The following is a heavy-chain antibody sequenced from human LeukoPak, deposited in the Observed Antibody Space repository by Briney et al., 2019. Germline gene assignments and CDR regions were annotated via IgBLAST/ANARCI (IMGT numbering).Heavy chain of an antibody. CDR2: ISSSSSYI. Sequence: GGSLRLSCAASGFTFSSCSMNWVRQAPGKGLEWVSSISSSSSYIYYADSVKGRFTISRDNAKNPLYLQMNSLRAEDTAVYYCAKGVVAATGAFDIWGQRTMVTVSS. CDR1: GFTFSSCS. J-gene: IGHJ3*02. V-gene: IGHV3-21*01. CDR3: AKGVVAATGAFDI. D-gene: IGHD2-15*01.